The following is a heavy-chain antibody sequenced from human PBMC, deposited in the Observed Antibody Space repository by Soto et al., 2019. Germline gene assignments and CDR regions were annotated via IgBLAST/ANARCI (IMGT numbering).Heavy chain of an antibody. CDR3: ARDLGYSSGPHDY. Sequence: VASVKVSCKASGYTFSNFGITWVRQAPGQGLEWMGWISAYNGNTDYAQKLQGRVTMTTDTSTSTAYMELRSLRSDDTAVYYCARDLGYSSGPHDYWGQGTLVTVSS. CDR1: GYTFSNFG. D-gene: IGHD5-18*01. CDR2: ISAYNGNT. J-gene: IGHJ4*02. V-gene: IGHV1-18*01.